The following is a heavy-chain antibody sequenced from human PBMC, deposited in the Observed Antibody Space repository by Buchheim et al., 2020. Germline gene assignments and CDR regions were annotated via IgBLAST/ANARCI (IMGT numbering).Heavy chain of an antibody. V-gene: IGHV3-7*04. D-gene: IGHD2-21*01. J-gene: IGHJ4*02. CDR2: VKQDGSRT. CDR1: GFTFDDYW. CDR3: VTECGGNGHFGC. Sequence: EVQLLESGGGLVQPGGSLRLSCAASGFTFDDYWMNWVRQAPGKGPEWVASVKQDGSRTYYGGSVKGRFTISRDNARSSLFLHMNSLRAEDTAVYFCVTECGGNGHFGCWGQGTL.